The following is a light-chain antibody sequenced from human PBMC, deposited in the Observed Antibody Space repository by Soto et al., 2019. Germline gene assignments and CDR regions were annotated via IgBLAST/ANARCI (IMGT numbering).Light chain of an antibody. V-gene: IGKV3-20*01. CDR1: QYVSSSY. CDR2: GAS. Sequence: EIVLTQSPGTLSLSPGERATLSCRASQYVSSSYLAWYQQKPGQAPRLLIYGASSRATGIPDWFSGSGSGTDFTLTISRLEPEDFVVYHCQQYGSSPGTFGQGTKVEI. J-gene: IGKJ1*01. CDR3: QQYGSSPGT.